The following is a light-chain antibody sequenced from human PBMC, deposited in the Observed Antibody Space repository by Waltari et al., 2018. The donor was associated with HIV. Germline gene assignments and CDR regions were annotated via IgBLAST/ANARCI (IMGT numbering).Light chain of an antibody. CDR1: SNNVGFQG. CDR3: SAWDSSLNVWV. J-gene: IGLJ3*02. V-gene: IGLV10-54*01. Sequence: QAGLTQPPSVSKGLRQTATLTCTGNSNNVGFQGAAWLQQHQGHPPKLLSYRNNYRPSGISEIFSASRSGNTASLPIIGLQPEDEADYYCSAWDSSLNVWVFGGGTKLTVL. CDR2: RNN.